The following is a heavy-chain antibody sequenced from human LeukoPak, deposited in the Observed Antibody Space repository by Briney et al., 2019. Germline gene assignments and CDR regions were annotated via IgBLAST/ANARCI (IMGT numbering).Heavy chain of an antibody. V-gene: IGHV1-2*06. D-gene: IGHD3-22*01. CDR1: GYTFTGYY. CDR3: ARVLSYYYDTSGPYAFDI. CDR2: INPNSGGT. Sequence: ASVKVSCKASGYTFTGYYMHWVRQAPGQGLEWMGRINPNSGGTNYAQKFQGRVTMTRDTSISTAYMELSRLRSDDTAVYYCARVLSYYYDTSGPYAFDIWGQGTMVTVSS. J-gene: IGHJ3*02.